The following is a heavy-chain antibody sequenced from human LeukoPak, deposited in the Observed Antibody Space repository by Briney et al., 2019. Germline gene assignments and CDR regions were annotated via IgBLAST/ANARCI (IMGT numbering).Heavy chain of an antibody. V-gene: IGHV4-39*07. D-gene: IGHD1-26*01. CDR3: ATLGNSGSLDY. J-gene: IGHJ4*02. Sequence: SETLSLTCTVSGGSISSSSYYWGWIRQPPGKGLEWIGSIYYSGSTYYNPSLKSRVTISVDTSKNQFSLKLSSVTAADTAVYYCATLGNSGSLDYWGQGTLVTVSS. CDR1: GGSISSSSYY. CDR2: IYYSGST.